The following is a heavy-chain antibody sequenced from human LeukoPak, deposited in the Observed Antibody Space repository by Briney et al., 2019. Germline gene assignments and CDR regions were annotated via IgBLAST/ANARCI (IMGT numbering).Heavy chain of an antibody. CDR1: GYTFTGYY. Sequence: ASVKVSCKASGYTFTGYYMHWVRQAPGQGLEWMGWINPNSGGTNYAQKFQGRVTMTRDTSISTAYMELSRLRSDDTAVCYCARDHGGDGYNFPYWGQRTLVTVSS. J-gene: IGHJ4*02. D-gene: IGHD5-24*01. V-gene: IGHV1-2*02. CDR2: INPNSGGT. CDR3: ARDHGGDGYNFPY.